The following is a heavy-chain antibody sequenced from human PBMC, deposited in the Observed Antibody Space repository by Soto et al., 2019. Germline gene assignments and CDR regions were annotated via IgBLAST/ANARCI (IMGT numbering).Heavy chain of an antibody. J-gene: IGHJ4*02. D-gene: IGHD2-15*01. Sequence: PSETLSLTCTVSGGSISSYYWSWIRQPPGKGLEWIGYIYYSGSTTYNPSFKSRVTISVDTSKNQFSLKLSSVTAADTAVYYCARLFRVIGVAAIYYFDYWGQGTLVTVSS. CDR3: ARLFRVIGVAAIYYFDY. V-gene: IGHV4-59*08. CDR2: IYYSGST. CDR1: GGSISSYY.